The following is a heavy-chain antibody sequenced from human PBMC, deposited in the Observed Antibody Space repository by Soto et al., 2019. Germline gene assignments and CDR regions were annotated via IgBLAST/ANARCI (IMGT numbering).Heavy chain of an antibody. D-gene: IGHD1-20*01. J-gene: IGHJ4*02. Sequence: GVLRLSCAASGFTFSSYAMSWVRQAPGKGLEWVSAISGSGGSTYYADSVKGRFTISRDNSKNTLYLQMSSLRAEDTAVYYCAKVVDNWNVPSLDYWGQGTLVTVSS. CDR1: GFTFSSYA. CDR2: ISGSGGST. CDR3: AKVVDNWNVPSLDY. V-gene: IGHV3-23*01.